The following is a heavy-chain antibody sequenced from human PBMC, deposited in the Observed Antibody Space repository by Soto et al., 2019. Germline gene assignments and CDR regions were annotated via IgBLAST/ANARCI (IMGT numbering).Heavy chain of an antibody. J-gene: IGHJ4*02. Sequence: QVQLQESGPGLVKPSQTLSLTCTVSGGSISSGGYYWSWIRQHPGKGLEWIGYIYYSGSTYYNPSLKSRXXIXVXXSKNQFSLKLSSVTAADTAVYYCARGSGVPALFDYWGQGTLVTVSS. CDR2: IYYSGST. CDR1: GGSISSGGYY. D-gene: IGHD2-2*01. V-gene: IGHV4-31*03. CDR3: ARGSGVPALFDY.